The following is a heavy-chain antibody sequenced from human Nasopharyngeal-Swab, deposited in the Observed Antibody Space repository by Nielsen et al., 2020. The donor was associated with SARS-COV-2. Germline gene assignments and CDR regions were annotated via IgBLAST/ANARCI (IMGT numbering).Heavy chain of an antibody. CDR3: ARDRIDSGFDY. CDR2: ISAYNGNT. J-gene: IGHJ4*02. CDR1: GYTFTSYG. V-gene: IGHV1-18*01. Sequence: ASVKVSCKASGYTFTSYGISWVRQAPGQGLEWMGWISAYNGNTNYAQKLQGRVTITRDTSASTAYMELSSLRSEDTAVYYCARDRIDSGFDYWGQGTLVTVSS. D-gene: IGHD3-10*01.